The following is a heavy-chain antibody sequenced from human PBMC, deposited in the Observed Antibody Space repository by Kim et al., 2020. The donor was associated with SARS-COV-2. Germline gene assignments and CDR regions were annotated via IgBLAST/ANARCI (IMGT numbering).Heavy chain of an antibody. J-gene: IGHJ3*01. D-gene: IGHD2-8*01. Sequence: GGSLRLSCAASGFTFSINAMNWVRQAPGKGLEWVSIMGGGDADGYYADSVKGRLTISRDNSKNTLSLQMRGLRPEDTARYFCANEAFYHNGVYDPFFFWGQGKLVTVSS. V-gene: IGHV3-23*01. CDR3: ANEAFYHNGVYDPFFF. CDR1: GFTFSINA. CDR2: MGGGDADG.